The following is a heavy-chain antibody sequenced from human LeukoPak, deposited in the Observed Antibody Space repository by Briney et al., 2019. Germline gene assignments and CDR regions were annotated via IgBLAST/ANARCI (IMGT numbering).Heavy chain of an antibody. CDR3: AKAPYSGNYY. J-gene: IGHJ4*02. CDR1: GFDFSGAW. V-gene: IGHV3-15*01. Sequence: GGSLRLSCAASGFDFSGAWMSWVRQAPGRGLEWVGGIISKVGGETTDYAAPVRGRFTISRDDSRNTVYLQMNSLRAEDTAVYYCAKAPYSGNYYWGQGTLVTVSS. D-gene: IGHD1-26*01. CDR2: IISKVGGETT.